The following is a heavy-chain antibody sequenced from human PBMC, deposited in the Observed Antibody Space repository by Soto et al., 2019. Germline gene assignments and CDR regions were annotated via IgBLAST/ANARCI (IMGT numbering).Heavy chain of an antibody. D-gene: IGHD3-16*01. J-gene: IGHJ6*01. V-gene: IGHV1-69*01. CDR2: IVPMYGTP. Sequence: HVQLEQSGSEVPKAGSSVSVSCQASGDTFRSYGISWVRQAPGQGLEWMGGIVPMYGTPNYAQRLLGRVTITAAQTTSTAYMELSSLRSEYTAVYYGARAVGVGALYYGMDVWGQGTTVTVAS. CDR1: GDTFRSYG. CDR3: ARAVGVGALYYGMDV.